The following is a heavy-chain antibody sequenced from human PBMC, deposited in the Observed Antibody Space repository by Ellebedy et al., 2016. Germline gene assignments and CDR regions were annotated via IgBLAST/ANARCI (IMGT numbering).Heavy chain of an antibody. J-gene: IGHJ3*02. CDR2: ISYDESYQ. V-gene: IGHV3-30-3*01. CDR1: GFTFSSHA. Sequence: GGSLRLSCAASGFTFSSHAMHWVRQSPGKGLEWVAIISYDESYQDHADSVKGRFTISRDNSKNTLYLQINSLREEDTAIYYCLAEVGSRAFHIWGQGTMVTVSS. CDR3: LAEVGSRAFHI. D-gene: IGHD1-26*01.